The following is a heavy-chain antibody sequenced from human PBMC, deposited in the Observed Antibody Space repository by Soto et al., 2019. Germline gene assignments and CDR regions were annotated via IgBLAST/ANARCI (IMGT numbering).Heavy chain of an antibody. J-gene: IGHJ4*02. CDR2: IYPGDSDT. D-gene: IGHD6-19*01. Sequence: PGESLKISCKGSGYSFTSYWIGWVRQMPGKGLEWMGIIYPGDSDTRYSPSFQGQVTISADESISTAYLQWSSLKASDTAMYYCARQSSSGWYRGGHYFDYWGQGTLVTVSS. CDR3: ARQSSSGWYRGGHYFDY. CDR1: GYSFTSYW. V-gene: IGHV5-51*01.